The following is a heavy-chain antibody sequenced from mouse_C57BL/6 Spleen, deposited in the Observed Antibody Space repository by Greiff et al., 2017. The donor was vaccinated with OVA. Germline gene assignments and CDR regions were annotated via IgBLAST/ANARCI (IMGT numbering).Heavy chain of an antibody. V-gene: IGHV1-82*01. CDR3: ARSDYYGSSSGWFAY. J-gene: IGHJ3*01. Sequence: QVQLKESGPELVKPGASVKISCKASGYAFSSSWMNWVKQRPGKGLEWIGRIYPGDGDTNYNGKFKGKATLTADKSSSTAYMQLSSLTSEDSAVYFCARSDYYGSSSGWFAYWGQGTLVTVSA. CDR2: IYPGDGDT. D-gene: IGHD1-1*01. CDR1: GYAFSSSW.